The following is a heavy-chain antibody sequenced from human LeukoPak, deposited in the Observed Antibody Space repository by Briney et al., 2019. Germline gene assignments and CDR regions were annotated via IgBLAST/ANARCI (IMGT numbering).Heavy chain of an antibody. CDR3: ARDRRAAAHFDL. D-gene: IGHD2-2*01. J-gene: IGHJ2*01. Sequence: LRLSCAASGFTVSSNYMSWIRQPPGKGLEWIGYIYHSGSTYYNPSLKSRVTISVDRSKNQFSLKLSSVTAADTAVYYCARDRRAAAHFDLWGRGTLVTVSS. CDR2: IYHSGST. CDR1: GFTVSSNY. V-gene: IGHV4-30-2*01.